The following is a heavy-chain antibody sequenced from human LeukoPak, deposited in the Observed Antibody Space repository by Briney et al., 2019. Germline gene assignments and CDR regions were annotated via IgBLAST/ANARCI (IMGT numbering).Heavy chain of an antibody. J-gene: IGHJ4*02. Sequence: NLQGRVTMTTDTSTSTAYMELRSLRSDDTAVYYCARVGPGRDFDSWGQGTLVTVSS. D-gene: IGHD1-26*01. CDR3: ARVGPGRDFDS. V-gene: IGHV1-18*01.